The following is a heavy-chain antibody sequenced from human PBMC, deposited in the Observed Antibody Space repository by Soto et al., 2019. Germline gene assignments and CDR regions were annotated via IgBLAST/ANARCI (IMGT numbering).Heavy chain of an antibody. CDR2: ISYDGSNK. Sequence: QVQLVESGGGVVQPGRSLRLSCAASGFTFSSYAMHWVRQAPGKGLEWVAVISYDGSNKYYADSVKGRFTISRDNSKNTLYLQMNSLRAEDTAVYYCARDAPYCSSTSCYGGDAFDIWGQGTMVTVSS. CDR1: GFTFSSYA. D-gene: IGHD2-2*01. CDR3: ARDAPYCSSTSCYGGDAFDI. V-gene: IGHV3-30-3*01. J-gene: IGHJ3*02.